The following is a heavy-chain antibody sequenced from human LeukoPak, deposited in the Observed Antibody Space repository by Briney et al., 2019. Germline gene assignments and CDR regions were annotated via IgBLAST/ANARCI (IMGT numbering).Heavy chain of an antibody. CDR3: AGGAGWLIDY. V-gene: IGHV3-7*03. D-gene: IGHD3-16*01. CDR2: IRQDGSEK. CDR1: GFSFGRHW. J-gene: IGHJ4*02. Sequence: GSLRLSCATSGFSFGRHWMNWVRQAPGKGLEWVANIRQDGSEKNYVDSVKGRFTISRDNAKNSLFLQMDSLRAEDTAVYYCAGGAGWLIDYWGQGTLVTVSS.